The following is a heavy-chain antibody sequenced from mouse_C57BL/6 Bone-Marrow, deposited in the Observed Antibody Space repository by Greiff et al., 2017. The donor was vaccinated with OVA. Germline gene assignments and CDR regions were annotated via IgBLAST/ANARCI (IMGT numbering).Heavy chain of an antibody. J-gene: IGHJ1*03. CDR1: GYSFTDYN. Sequence: VQLQQSGPELVKPGASVKMSCKASGYSFTDYNMNWVKQSNGKSLEWIGVINPNYGTTSYNQKFKGKATLTVDQSSSTAYMQLNSLTSEDSAVCDCACTVGDTRYFDGWGTGTTVTVSS. V-gene: IGHV1-39*01. D-gene: IGHD1-1*01. CDR3: ACTVGDTRYFDG. CDR2: INPNYGTT.